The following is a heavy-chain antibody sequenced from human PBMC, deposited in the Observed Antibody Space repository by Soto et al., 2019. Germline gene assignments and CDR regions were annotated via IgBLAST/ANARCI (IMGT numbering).Heavy chain of an antibody. CDR3: AREGGNSGSVGMDV. D-gene: IGHD2-21*02. Sequence: PGGSLRLSCAASGFTFSSYEMNWVRQAPGKGLEWVSYISSSGSTIYYADSVKGRFTISRDNAKNSLYLQMNSLRAEDTAVYYCAREGGNSGSVGMDVWGQGTTVTVSS. V-gene: IGHV3-48*03. J-gene: IGHJ6*02. CDR2: ISSSGSTI. CDR1: GFTFSSYE.